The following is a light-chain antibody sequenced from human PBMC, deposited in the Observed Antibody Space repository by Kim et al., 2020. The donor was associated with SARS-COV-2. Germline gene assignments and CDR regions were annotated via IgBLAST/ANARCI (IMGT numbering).Light chain of an antibody. CDR3: MQGTHWPPT. Sequence: PASISCRSSQSLLHSNGYNYLDWYLQKPGQSPQLLIYLGSNRASGVPDRFSGSGSGTDFTLNISRVEAEDVGIYYCMQGTHWPPTFGQGTKVDIK. J-gene: IGKJ1*01. CDR2: LGS. V-gene: IGKV2-28*01. CDR1: QSLLHSNGYNY.